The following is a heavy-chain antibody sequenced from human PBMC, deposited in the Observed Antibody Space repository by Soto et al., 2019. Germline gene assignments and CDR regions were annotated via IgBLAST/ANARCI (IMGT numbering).Heavy chain of an antibody. CDR3: AKTRRSGGSCVDY. J-gene: IGHJ4*02. CDR1: GFTFSSYA. Sequence: GGSLRLSCAASGFTFSSYAMSWVRQAPGKGLEWVSGISGSGGSTDYADSVKGRFTISRDNSKNTLYLQMNSLRAEDTAVYYCAKTRRSGGSCVDYWGQGTLVTVSS. D-gene: IGHD2-15*01. V-gene: IGHV3-23*01. CDR2: ISGSGGST.